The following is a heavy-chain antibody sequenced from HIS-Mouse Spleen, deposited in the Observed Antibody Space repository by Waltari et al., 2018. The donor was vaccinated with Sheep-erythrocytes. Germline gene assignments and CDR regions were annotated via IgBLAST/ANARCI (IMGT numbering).Heavy chain of an antibody. D-gene: IGHD1-26*01. J-gene: IGHJ4*02. V-gene: IGHV1-69*04. Sequence: QVQLVQSGAEVTKPGSSVKVSCKASGGTFSSSAISWVRQAPGQGLEWMGRIIPILGIANYAQKFQGRVTITADKSTSTAYMELSSLRSEDTAVYYCAQTGATTPHFDYWGQGTLVTVSS. CDR2: IIPILGIA. CDR1: GGTFSSSA. CDR3: AQTGATTPHFDY.